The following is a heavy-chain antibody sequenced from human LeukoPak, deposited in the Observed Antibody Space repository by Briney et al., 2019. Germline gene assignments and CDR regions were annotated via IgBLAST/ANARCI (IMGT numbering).Heavy chain of an antibody. CDR1: GFTFSDQY. V-gene: IGHV3-72*01. D-gene: IGHD3-10*02. J-gene: IGHJ3*02. CDR2: SKNKVNSYTT. CDR3: VRRSYVAFDI. Sequence: GGSLRFSCAASGFTFSDQYMDRVRQAPGKGLEWVGRSKNKVNSYTTEYAASVKDRFTISRDVSKNSLYLQMNSLKTEDTAVYHCVRRSYVAFDIWGQGTLVTVSS.